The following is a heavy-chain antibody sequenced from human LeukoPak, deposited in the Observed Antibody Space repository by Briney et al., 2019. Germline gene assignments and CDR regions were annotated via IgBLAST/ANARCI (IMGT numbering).Heavy chain of an antibody. CDR2: IYYSGST. CDR3: ARAHYGSGSYYPITRFDL. D-gene: IGHD3-10*01. V-gene: IGHV4-30-4*01. Sequence: NPSETLSLTCTVSGGSISSGDYYWSWLRQPPGKGLEWIGYIYYSGSTYYNPSLKSRVTISVDTSKNQFSLKLSSVTAADTAVYYCARAHYGSGSYYPITRFDLWGQGTLVTVSS. J-gene: IGHJ5*02. CDR1: GGSISSGDYY.